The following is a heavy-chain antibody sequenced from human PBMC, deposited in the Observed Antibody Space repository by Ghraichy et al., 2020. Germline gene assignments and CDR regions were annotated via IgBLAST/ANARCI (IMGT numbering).Heavy chain of an antibody. J-gene: IGHJ4*02. CDR3: AKDFLTVTPYYFDY. Sequence: GSLRLSCAASGFTFSNYAMSWVRQAPGKGLEWVSTITGSGGSTYHADSVKGRFTISRDNSENTQYLQMNSLRAEDTAVYYCAKDFLTVTPYYFDYWGQGSLVTVSS. CDR2: ITGSGGST. D-gene: IGHD4-17*01. CDR1: GFTFSNYA. V-gene: IGHV3-23*01.